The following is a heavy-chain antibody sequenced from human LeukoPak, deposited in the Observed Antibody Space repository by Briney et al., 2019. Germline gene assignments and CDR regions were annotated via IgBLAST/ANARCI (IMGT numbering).Heavy chain of an antibody. J-gene: IGHJ6*03. Sequence: GGSLRLSCAASGFTFSDYYMSWIHQAPGKGLEWVSYISSSGSTIYYADSVKGRFTISRDNAKNSLYLQMNSLRAEDTAVYYCARDGGKDYYYYYYMDVWGKGTTVTVSS. CDR3: ARDGGKDYYYYYYMDV. CDR1: GFTFSDYY. D-gene: IGHD3-16*01. V-gene: IGHV3-11*04. CDR2: ISSSGSTI.